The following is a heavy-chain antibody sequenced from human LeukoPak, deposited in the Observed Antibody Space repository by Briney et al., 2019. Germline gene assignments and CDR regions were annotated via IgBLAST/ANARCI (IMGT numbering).Heavy chain of an antibody. D-gene: IGHD6-19*01. Sequence: SQTLSLTCAISGDSVSGNSVTWNWIRQSPSRGLEWLGRTYYRSKWYFQYAVSFKSRMTINPDTFKNQFSLQLNSVTPEDTAVYYCVREVDLASIRDYWGQGILVTVSS. CDR3: VREVDLASIRDY. J-gene: IGHJ4*02. V-gene: IGHV6-1*01. CDR2: TYYRSKWYF. CDR1: GDSVSGNSVT.